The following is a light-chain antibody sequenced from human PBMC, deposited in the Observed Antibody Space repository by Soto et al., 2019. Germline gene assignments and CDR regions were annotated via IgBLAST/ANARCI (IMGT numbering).Light chain of an antibody. Sequence: EIVLTQSPGTLSLSPGESATISCRASQRVASSHIAWYRQKPGQAPWLLIYGASNRATGIPPRFSGSGSGTDFTATISSLEPEDSAVFYCQQRHMWPITFGQGTRLAIK. V-gene: IGKV3-11*01. CDR1: QRVASSH. CDR3: QQRHMWPIT. J-gene: IGKJ5*01. CDR2: GAS.